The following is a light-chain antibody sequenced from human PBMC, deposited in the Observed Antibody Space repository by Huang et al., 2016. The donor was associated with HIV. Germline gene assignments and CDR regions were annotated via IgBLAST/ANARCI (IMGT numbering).Light chain of an antibody. CDR3: QQNNNWPPLFT. Sequence: EIVMTQSPATLSASPGERATLSCRASQSVSSNLAWYQQKPGQAPRLLIYGASTRANGSPARFSGSGSGTEFTLTINSLQSEDFAVYYCQQNNNWPPLFTFGHGTKVDIK. CDR2: GAS. V-gene: IGKV3-15*01. CDR1: QSVSSN. J-gene: IGKJ3*01.